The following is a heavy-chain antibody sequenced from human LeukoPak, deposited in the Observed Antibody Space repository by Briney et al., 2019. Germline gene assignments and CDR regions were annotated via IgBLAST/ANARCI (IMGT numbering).Heavy chain of an antibody. V-gene: IGHV3-23*01. D-gene: IGHD1-14*01. CDR3: ARPGAD. CDR2: ITSSGGNT. J-gene: IGHJ4*02. CDR1: GFTFSSYA. Sequence: GGSLRLSCAASGFTFSSYAMSWVRQAPGKGLEWVSAITSSGGNTYYAVSVKGRFTISRDNSKNTLYLQMNSLRVDDTAVYYCARPGADWGQGTLVTVSS.